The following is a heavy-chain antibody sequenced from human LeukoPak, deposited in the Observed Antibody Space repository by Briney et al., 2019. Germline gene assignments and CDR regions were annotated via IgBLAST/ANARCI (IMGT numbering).Heavy chain of an antibody. Sequence: GRSLRLSCAASGFVFSTYAMHWVRQAPGKGLEWVAVISYDGNNKYFADSVKGRFTISRDNSKSTLNLQMRSLRAEDTAVYYCARDPGDFGDYRGDLYFYSRMDVWGQGTTVTVSS. CDR3: ARDPGDFGDYRGDLYFYSRMDV. V-gene: IGHV3-30*04. D-gene: IGHD4-17*01. CDR1: GFVFSTYA. CDR2: ISYDGNNK. J-gene: IGHJ6*01.